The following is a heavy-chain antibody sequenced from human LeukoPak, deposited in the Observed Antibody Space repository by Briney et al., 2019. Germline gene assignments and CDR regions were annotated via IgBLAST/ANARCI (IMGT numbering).Heavy chain of an antibody. CDR3: TRRLDD. CDR1: GFTFSGFA. CDR2: IKHDESEK. J-gene: IGHJ4*02. D-gene: IGHD3-16*01. Sequence: GGSLRLSCTASGFTFSGFAMNWFRQAPGKGLEWVANIKHDESEKNYLDSVKGRFTISRDNAQDSLYLQMNGLRVEDTAVYYCTRRLDDRGQGTLVTVSS. V-gene: IGHV3-7*01.